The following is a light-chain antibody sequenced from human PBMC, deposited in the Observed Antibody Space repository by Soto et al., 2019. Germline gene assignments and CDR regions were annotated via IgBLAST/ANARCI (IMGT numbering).Light chain of an antibody. CDR1: SGYSNYK. V-gene: IGLV9-49*01. CDR2: VGTGGIVG. J-gene: IGLJ1*01. CDR3: GADHGGGSNFVYV. Sequence: QSVLTQPPSASVSLGASVTLTCTLSSGYSNYKVDWYQQRPGKGPRFVMRVGTGGIVGSKGDGIPDRFSVLGSGLNRYLTINNIQEEDESDYYCGADHGGGSNFVYVFGTGTKVTVL.